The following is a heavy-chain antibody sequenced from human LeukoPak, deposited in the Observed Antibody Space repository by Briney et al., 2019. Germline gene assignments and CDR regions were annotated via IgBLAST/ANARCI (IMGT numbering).Heavy chain of an antibody. Sequence: SETLSLTCTVSGGSISSGSYYWSWIRQPAGKGLEWIGRIYTSGSTNYNPSLKSRVTISEDTSKNQFSLKLSSVTAADTAVYYCARSYGDYSAPFDYWGQGTLVTVSS. J-gene: IGHJ4*02. CDR3: ARSYGDYSAPFDY. D-gene: IGHD4-17*01. V-gene: IGHV4-61*02. CDR1: GGSISSGSYY. CDR2: IYTSGST.